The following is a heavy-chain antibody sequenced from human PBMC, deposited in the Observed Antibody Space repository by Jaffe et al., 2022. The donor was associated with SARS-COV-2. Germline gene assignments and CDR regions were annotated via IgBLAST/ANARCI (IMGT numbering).Heavy chain of an antibody. D-gene: IGHD2-15*01. CDR2: IKQDGSEK. V-gene: IGHV3-7*01. CDR3: ARGKKGVVVAARYWYFDL. J-gene: IGHJ2*01. CDR1: GFTFSSYW. Sequence: EVQLVESGGGLVQPGGSLRLSCAASGFTFSSYWMSWVRQAPGKGLEWVANIKQDGSEKYYVDSVKGRFTISRDNAKNSLYLQMNSLRAEDTAVYYCARGKKGVVVAARYWYFDLWGRGTLVTVSS.